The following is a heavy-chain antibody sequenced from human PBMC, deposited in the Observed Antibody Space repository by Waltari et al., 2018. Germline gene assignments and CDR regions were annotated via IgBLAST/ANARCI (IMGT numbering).Heavy chain of an antibody. Sequence: EVQAVESGVGLVQPGGSLRLSCAVPSATVSDFWMTWVRQAPGRGVEWGANIRYDGREQNYVDSVKGRFIISRDNARNSVYLQMNSRRVEDTAVYYCATYRWLGYWVQGTLVTVSS. J-gene: IGHJ4*02. CDR3: ATYRWLGY. CDR1: SATVSDFW. V-gene: IGHV3-7*03. D-gene: IGHD3-10*01. CDR2: IRYDGREQ.